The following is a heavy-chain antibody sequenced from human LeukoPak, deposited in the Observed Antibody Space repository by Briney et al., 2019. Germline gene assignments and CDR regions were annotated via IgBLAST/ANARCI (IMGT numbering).Heavy chain of an antibody. Sequence: ASVKVSCMASGYTFTSYGISWVRQAPGQGLEWMGWISAYNGNTNYAQKLQGRVTMTTDTSTSTAYMELRSLRSDDTAVYYCARGAYYYDSSGYYDPFDYWGQGTLVTVSS. J-gene: IGHJ4*02. D-gene: IGHD3-22*01. CDR3: ARGAYYYDSSGYYDPFDY. CDR2: ISAYNGNT. V-gene: IGHV1-18*01. CDR1: GYTFTSYG.